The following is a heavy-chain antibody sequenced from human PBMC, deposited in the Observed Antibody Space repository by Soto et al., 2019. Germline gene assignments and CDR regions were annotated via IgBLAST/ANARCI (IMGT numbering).Heavy chain of an antibody. D-gene: IGHD3-22*01. J-gene: IGHJ4*02. CDR1: GGSISSYY. CDR3: ARILVYYDRSGYYFPFDY. V-gene: IGHV4-59*01. CDR2: IYYSGST. Sequence: SETLSLTSTVSGGSISSYYWSWIRQPPGKGLEWIGYIYYSGSTNYNPSLKSLVTISVDTSKTPFTLKLSSVPAADTAVYYCARILVYYDRSGYYFPFDYRGQGTLVIVSS.